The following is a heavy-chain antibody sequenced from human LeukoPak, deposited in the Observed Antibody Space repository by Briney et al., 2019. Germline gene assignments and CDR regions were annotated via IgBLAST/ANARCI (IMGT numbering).Heavy chain of an antibody. D-gene: IGHD6-6*01. CDR2: IGTAGDT. J-gene: IGHJ4*02. Sequence: GGSLRLSCAASGFTFSSYDMHWVRQATGKGLEWVSAIGTAGDTYYLGSVKGRFTISRENAKNSLYLQMNSLRAGDTAVYYCARGYRSLSGRAFDYWGQGTLVTVSS. CDR1: GFTFSSYD. CDR3: ARGYRSLSGRAFDY. V-gene: IGHV3-13*01.